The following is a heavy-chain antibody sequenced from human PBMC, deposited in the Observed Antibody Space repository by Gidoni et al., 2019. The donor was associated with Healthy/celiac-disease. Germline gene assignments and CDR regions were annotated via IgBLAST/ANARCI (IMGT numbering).Heavy chain of an antibody. CDR3: ARSGYPSPSDAFDI. D-gene: IGHD3-22*01. V-gene: IGHV2-26*01. J-gene: IGHJ3*02. CDR1: GFSLRNARLG. CDR2: IFSNDEK. Sequence: QAPLKEPGSVLVKPTDTLPLTCTVPGFSLRNARLGVSWIRQPPGKALEWLANIFSNDEKSYSTSLKSRLTSSKDTSKSQVVLTMTNMDPGDTATYYCARSGYPSPSDAFDIWGQGTMVTVSS.